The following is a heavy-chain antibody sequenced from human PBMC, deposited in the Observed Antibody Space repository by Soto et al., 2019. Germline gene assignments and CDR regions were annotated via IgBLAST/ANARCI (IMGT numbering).Heavy chain of an antibody. D-gene: IGHD3-3*01. CDR2: ITHNGSST. CDR3: AKDQGEAFWSGYFYGMDV. Sequence: GGSLRLSCAASGFTFSSYAMSWVRQAPGKGLEWVSAITHNGSSTYYTDSVKGRFTVSRDKSKNTLYLQMNSLRAEDTAVFYCAKDQGEAFWSGYFYGMDVWGQGTTVTVSS. V-gene: IGHV3-23*01. J-gene: IGHJ6*02. CDR1: GFTFSSYA.